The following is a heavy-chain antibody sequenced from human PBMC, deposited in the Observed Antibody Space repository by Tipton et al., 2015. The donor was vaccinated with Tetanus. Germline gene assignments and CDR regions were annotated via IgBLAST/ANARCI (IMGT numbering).Heavy chain of an antibody. Sequence: TLSLTCTVSGGSISSFYWTWIQQPPGKGLEWIGYIFDTGSTNYNPSLKGRVTMSVDTSKNQFSLHLTSVTAADTAVYYCARGWGSSWYYFDNWGQGTLVTVSS. CDR2: IFDTGST. V-gene: IGHV4-59*01. J-gene: IGHJ4*02. CDR3: ARGWGSSWYYFDN. CDR1: GGSISSFY. D-gene: IGHD6-13*01.